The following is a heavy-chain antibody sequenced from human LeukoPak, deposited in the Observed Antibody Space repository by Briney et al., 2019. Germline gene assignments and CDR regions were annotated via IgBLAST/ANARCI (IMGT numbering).Heavy chain of an antibody. CDR3: AKRVSTSGGYLAPDFDY. CDR2: ISGSGGAT. CDR1: GFTFSSYG. D-gene: IGHD3-16*01. Sequence: GGSLRLSCGTSGFTFSSYGMSWVRQAPGKGLEWVSIISGSGGATYYADSVKGRFTISIDNSKNTLYLQMNSLRAEDTAVYHCAKRVSTSGGYLAPDFDYWGQGNLVTVSS. V-gene: IGHV3-23*01. J-gene: IGHJ4*02.